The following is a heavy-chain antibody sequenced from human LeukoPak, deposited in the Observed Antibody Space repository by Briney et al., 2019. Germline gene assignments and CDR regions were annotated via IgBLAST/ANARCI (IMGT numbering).Heavy chain of an antibody. CDR2: ISGSGGST. V-gene: IGHV3-23*01. CDR1: GFTFSSYA. J-gene: IGHJ6*03. Sequence: GGSLRLSCAASGFTFSSYAMSWVRQAPGKGLEWVSVISGSGGSTYYADSVKGRFTISRDISKNTLYLQMNSLRAEDTAVYYCAKGGAAAGTGYYYYYYMDVWGKGTTVTVSS. CDR3: AKGGAAAGTGYYYYYYMDV. D-gene: IGHD6-13*01.